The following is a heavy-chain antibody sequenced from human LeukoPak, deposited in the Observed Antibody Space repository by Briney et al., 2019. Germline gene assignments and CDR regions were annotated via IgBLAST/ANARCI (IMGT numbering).Heavy chain of an antibody. J-gene: IGHJ6*03. V-gene: IGHV4-4*02. D-gene: IGHD1-26*01. CDR3: ATRSELYSYYYMDV. CDR2: IYHSGST. CDR1: GGSISNSNW. Sequence: SGTLSLTCAVSGGSISNSNWWTWVRQSPGKGLEWIGEIYHSGSTNYSPSLKSRVTISVDKSKNQFSLNLSSVTAADTAVYYCATRSELYSYYYMDVWGKGTTVTISS.